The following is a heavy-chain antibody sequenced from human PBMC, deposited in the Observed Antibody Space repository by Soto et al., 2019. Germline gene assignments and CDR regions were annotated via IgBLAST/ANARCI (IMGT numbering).Heavy chain of an antibody. CDR3: ARVIFDSSGYYSDAFDI. V-gene: IGHV3-23*01. CDR2: IGESGTPT. Sequence: GSLRLSCAASGFTFSSYAMKWVRQAPGKGLEWVSLIGESGTPTYYADSVKGRFTISRDNSGNTLFLEMYSLRAEDTAVYYCARVIFDSSGYYSDAFDIWGQGTMVTVSS. D-gene: IGHD3-22*01. CDR1: GFTFSSYA. J-gene: IGHJ3*02.